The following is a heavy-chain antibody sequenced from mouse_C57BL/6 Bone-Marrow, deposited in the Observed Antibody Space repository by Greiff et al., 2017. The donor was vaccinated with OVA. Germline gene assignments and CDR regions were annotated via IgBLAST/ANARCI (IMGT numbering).Heavy chain of an antibody. CDR3: ARSPYYYGSSYWYFDV. Sequence: QVQLQQSGAELVKPGASVKISCKASGYAFSSYWMNWVKQRPGKGLEWIGQIYPGDGDTNYNGKFKGKATLTADKSSSTAYMQLSSLTSEYSAVYFCARSPYYYGSSYWYFDVWGTGTTVTVSS. CDR1: GYAFSSYW. D-gene: IGHD1-1*01. CDR2: IYPGDGDT. V-gene: IGHV1-80*01. J-gene: IGHJ1*03.